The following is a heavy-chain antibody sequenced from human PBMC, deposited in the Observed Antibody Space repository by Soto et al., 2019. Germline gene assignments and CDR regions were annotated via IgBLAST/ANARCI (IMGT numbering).Heavy chain of an antibody. D-gene: IGHD3-10*01. Sequence: EVLLVDSGGGLVQPGGSLTLSCAASGFTFSDYWMTWVRQAPGKGLEWVANIKQDGSEKSYVDSVKGRFTISRDNARNSRFLQMDSLRDEDTAVYYCAIGGAIAGRWGYWGQGTRVTVSS. CDR1: GFTFSDYW. J-gene: IGHJ4*02. V-gene: IGHV3-7*02. CDR2: IKQDGSEK. CDR3: AIGGAIAGRWGY.